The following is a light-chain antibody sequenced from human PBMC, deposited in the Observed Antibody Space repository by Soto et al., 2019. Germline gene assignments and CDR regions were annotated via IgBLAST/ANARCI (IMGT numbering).Light chain of an antibody. CDR3: GTWDSGLSAVV. V-gene: IGLV1-51*01. Sequence: QSVLTQPPSVSAAPGQTVTISCSGSSYNIGNNYVSWYQQLPGTAPKLLIYDNNKRPSGIPDRFSGSKSGTSATLGITGLQTGDEADYYCGTWDSGLSAVVFGGGTKVTVL. J-gene: IGLJ3*02. CDR2: DNN. CDR1: SYNIGNNY.